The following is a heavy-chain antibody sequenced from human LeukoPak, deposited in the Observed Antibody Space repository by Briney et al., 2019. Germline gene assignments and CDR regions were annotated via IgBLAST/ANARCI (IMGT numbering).Heavy chain of an antibody. CDR3: ARAWAITIFGVGEDFDY. J-gene: IGHJ4*02. V-gene: IGHV1-18*01. CDR1: GYTFTSYG. Sequence: ASVKVSCXASGYTFTSYGISWVRQAPGQGLEWMGWISAYNGNTNYAQKFQGRVTMTTDTSTSTAYMELRSLRSDDTAVYYCARAWAITIFGVGEDFDYWGQGTLVTVSS. D-gene: IGHD3-3*01. CDR2: ISAYNGNT.